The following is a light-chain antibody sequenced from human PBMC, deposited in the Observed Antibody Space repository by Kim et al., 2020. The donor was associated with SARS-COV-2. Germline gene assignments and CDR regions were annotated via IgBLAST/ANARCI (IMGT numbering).Light chain of an antibody. V-gene: IGKV3-20*01. J-gene: IGKJ2*03. Sequence: SQGERATLSCRASQSVSSSYVAWYQQKPGQAPRPLIYGASSRATGIPDRFSGSGSGTDFTLTISRLEPEDFAVYYCQQYGSSPPYSFGQGTKLEI. CDR1: QSVSSSY. CDR2: GAS. CDR3: QQYGSSPPYS.